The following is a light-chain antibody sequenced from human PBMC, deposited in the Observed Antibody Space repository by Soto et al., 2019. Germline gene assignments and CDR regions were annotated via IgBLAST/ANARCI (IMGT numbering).Light chain of an antibody. CDR3: QQYNVYL. J-gene: IGKJ1*01. Sequence: DVRMTQSPSTLSAFVGDRVTITCRASQSIYRWLAWYQQKPGKAPKLLIYDASNLASGVPSRFSGSGSGTQFTLTISSLQPDDFATYYCQQYNVYLFGQWTKVESK. V-gene: IGKV1-5*01. CDR1: QSIYRW. CDR2: DAS.